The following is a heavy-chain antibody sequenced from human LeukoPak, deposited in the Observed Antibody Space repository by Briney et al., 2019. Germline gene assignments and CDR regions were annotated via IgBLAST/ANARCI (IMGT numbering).Heavy chain of an antibody. Sequence: PSETLSLTCAVYSGSFSGYYWSWIRQPPGKGLELIGEINHSGNTNYNPSLKSRVTISVDPSKNQFSLKLSSVTAADTAVYYCASPGYYDSSGYFPEYWGQGTLVTVSS. CDR2: INHSGNT. J-gene: IGHJ4*02. D-gene: IGHD3-22*01. CDR3: ASPGYYDSSGYFPEY. CDR1: SGSFSGYY. V-gene: IGHV4-34*01.